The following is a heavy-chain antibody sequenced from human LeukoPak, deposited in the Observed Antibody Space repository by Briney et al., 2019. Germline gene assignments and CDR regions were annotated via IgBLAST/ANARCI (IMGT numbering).Heavy chain of an antibody. D-gene: IGHD2-21*02. Sequence: PGGSLRLSCAASGFTFSSYAMSWVRQAPGKGLEWIGYIYYSGSTNYNPSLKSRVSISVDTSKNQFSLKLSSVTAADTAVYYCARLMVTANDAFDIWGQGTMVTVSS. CDR2: IYYSGST. CDR1: GFTFSSYA. V-gene: IGHV4-59*08. CDR3: ARLMVTANDAFDI. J-gene: IGHJ3*02.